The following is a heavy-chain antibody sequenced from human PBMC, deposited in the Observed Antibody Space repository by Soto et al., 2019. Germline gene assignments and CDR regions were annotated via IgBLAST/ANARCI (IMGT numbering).Heavy chain of an antibody. J-gene: IGHJ4*02. Sequence: QITLKESGPPRVRPTQPLTLTCTFSGFSLSTSGVGVAWIRQTPGKALEWLAVIYWDDDKRYNPSLRNRLSITKDNSNHQLVLTMADMDTEDTGTYFCAHRGNLNENWARGFLDYWGQGTLVTISS. CDR3: AHRGNLNENWARGFLDY. CDR1: GFSLSTSGVG. D-gene: IGHD6-25*01. V-gene: IGHV2-5*02. CDR2: IYWDDDK.